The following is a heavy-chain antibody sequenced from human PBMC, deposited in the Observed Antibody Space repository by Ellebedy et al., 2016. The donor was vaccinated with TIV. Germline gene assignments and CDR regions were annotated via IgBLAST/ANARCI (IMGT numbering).Heavy chain of an antibody. V-gene: IGHV3-23*01. J-gene: IGHJ6*02. D-gene: IGHD2-15*01. Sequence: GESLKISCAASGFTFSSYAMSWVRQAPGKGLEWVSTISVSGGSTYYADSVKGRFTISRDNSKNTLYLQMNSLRAEDTAVYYCARYCSGGSCLSTGCYYGMDVWGQGTTVTVPS. CDR3: ARYCSGGSCLSTGCYYGMDV. CDR2: ISVSGGST. CDR1: GFTFSSYA.